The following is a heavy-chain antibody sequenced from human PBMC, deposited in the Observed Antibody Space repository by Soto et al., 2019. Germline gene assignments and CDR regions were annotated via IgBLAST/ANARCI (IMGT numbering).Heavy chain of an antibody. CDR2: FDPEDGET. D-gene: IGHD3-3*01. CDR3: ATYITIFGVVTFAEYFQH. Sequence: QVRLVQSGAEVKKPGASVKVSCKVSGYTLTELSMHWVRQAPGKGLEWMGGFDPEDGETIYAQKFQGRVTMTEDTSTDTAYMELSSLRSEDTAVYYCATYITIFGVVTFAEYFQHWGQGTLVTVSS. CDR1: GYTLTELS. V-gene: IGHV1-24*01. J-gene: IGHJ1*01.